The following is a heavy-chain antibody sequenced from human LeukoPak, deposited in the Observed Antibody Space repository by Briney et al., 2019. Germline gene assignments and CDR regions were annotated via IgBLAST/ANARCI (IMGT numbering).Heavy chain of an antibody. J-gene: IGHJ3*02. D-gene: IGHD3-22*01. CDR2: INPNSGGT. CDR3: AGEVITLDAFDI. V-gene: IGHV1-2*02. Sequence: ASVKVSCKASGYTFTGYYMHWVRQAPGQGLEWMGWINPNSGGTNYAQKFQGRVTMTRDTSISTAYMELSRLRSDDTAVYYCAGEVITLDAFDIWGQGTMVTVSS. CDR1: GYTFTGYY.